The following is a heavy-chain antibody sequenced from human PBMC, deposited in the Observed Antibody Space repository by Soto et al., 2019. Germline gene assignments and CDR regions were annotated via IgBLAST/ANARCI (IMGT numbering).Heavy chain of an antibody. D-gene: IGHD2-15*01. CDR2: IIPIFGTA. Sequence: QVQLVQSGAELKKPGSSVKVSCKASGGTFSSYAISWVRQAPGQGLEWMGGIIPIFGTANYAQKFQGRVTITADESTSTAYMELSSLRSEDTAVYYCARDNCSGGSCYYNWFDPWGQGTLVTVSS. V-gene: IGHV1-69*01. CDR3: ARDNCSGGSCYYNWFDP. CDR1: GGTFSSYA. J-gene: IGHJ5*02.